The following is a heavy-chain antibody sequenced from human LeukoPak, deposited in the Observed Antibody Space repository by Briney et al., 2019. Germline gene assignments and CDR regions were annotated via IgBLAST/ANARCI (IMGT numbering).Heavy chain of an antibody. V-gene: IGHV5-51*01. D-gene: IGHD3-16*01. CDR1: GYSFTSYW. CDR2: IYPGDSDT. J-gene: IGHJ6*02. Sequence: KHGESLKISCKGSGYSFTSYWIGWVRQMPGKGLEWMGIIYPGDSDTRYSPSFQGQVTISADKSISTAYLQWSSLKASDTAMYYCARPPVRGGAKTGYYYGMDVWGQGTTVTVSS. CDR3: ARPPVRGGAKTGYYYGMDV.